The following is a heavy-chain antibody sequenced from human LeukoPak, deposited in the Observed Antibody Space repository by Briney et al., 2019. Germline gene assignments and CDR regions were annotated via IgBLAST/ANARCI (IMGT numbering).Heavy chain of an antibody. D-gene: IGHD6-19*01. CDR3: ARFLYSSGLDY. V-gene: IGHV3-48*03. CDR2: ISSSGSII. Sequence: PGGSLRLSCAASGFTFSSYEMNWVRQAPGKGLEWVSYISSSGSIIYYADFVKGRFTISRDNAKNSLYLQMNSLRAEDTAVYYCARFLYSSGLDYWGQGTLVAVSS. J-gene: IGHJ4*02. CDR1: GFTFSSYE.